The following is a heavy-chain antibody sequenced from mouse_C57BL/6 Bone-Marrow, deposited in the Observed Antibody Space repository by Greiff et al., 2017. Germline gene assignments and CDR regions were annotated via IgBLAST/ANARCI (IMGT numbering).Heavy chain of an antibody. CDR3: ARGVTTVVAPYYFDD. J-gene: IGHJ2*01. CDR2: IYPGSGNT. CDR1: GYTFTDYY. Sequence: QVQLQQSGAELVRPGASVKLSCKASGYTFTDYYINWVKQRPGQGLEWIARIYPGSGNTYYNEKFKGKATLTAEKSSSTAYMQLSSLTSEDSAVYFCARGVTTVVAPYYFDDWGQGTTLTVSS. D-gene: IGHD1-1*01. V-gene: IGHV1-76*01.